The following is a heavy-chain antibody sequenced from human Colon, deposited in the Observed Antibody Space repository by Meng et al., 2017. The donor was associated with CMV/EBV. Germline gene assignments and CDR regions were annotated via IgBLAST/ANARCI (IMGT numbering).Heavy chain of an antibody. J-gene: IGHJ4*02. CDR1: GFPFNTYW. Sequence: GGSLRLSCAASGFPFNTYWMHWVRQGPGKGLEWVAVSYSAGPTNYADFAKGRFTISRDNSKNTVCLEMNSLRPEDTAVYYCARQVRIDGRFDYWGQGTLVTVSS. D-gene: IGHD2/OR15-2a*01. CDR2: SYSAGPT. CDR3: ARQVRIDGRFDY. V-gene: IGHV3-66*02.